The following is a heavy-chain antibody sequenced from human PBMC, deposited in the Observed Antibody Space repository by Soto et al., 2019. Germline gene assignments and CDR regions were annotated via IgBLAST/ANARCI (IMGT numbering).Heavy chain of an antibody. CDR3: ATHIAARGGYFDY. D-gene: IGHD6-6*01. V-gene: IGHV3-30-3*01. J-gene: IGHJ4*02. Sequence: GGSLRLSCAASGFTFSSYAMHWVRQAPGKGLEWVAVISYDGSNKYYADSVKGRFTISRDNSKNTLYLQMNSLRAEDTAVYYCATHIAARGGYFDYWGQGTLVTVSS. CDR1: GFTFSSYA. CDR2: ISYDGSNK.